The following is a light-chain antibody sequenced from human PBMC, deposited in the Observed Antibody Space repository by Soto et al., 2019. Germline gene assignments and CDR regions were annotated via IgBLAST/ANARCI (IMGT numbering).Light chain of an antibody. CDR2: GAS. CDR3: QQYGSSPRT. V-gene: IGKV3-20*01. J-gene: IGKJ1*01. CDR1: QSVSGSY. Sequence: EIVLTQSPGTLSLSPGERATLSCRASQSVSGSYLAWYQQLPGQAPRLLIYGASSRATGIPYRFSGSGSGTDFTLTISRLEPEDFAVYYCQQYGSSPRTFGQGTKVEIK.